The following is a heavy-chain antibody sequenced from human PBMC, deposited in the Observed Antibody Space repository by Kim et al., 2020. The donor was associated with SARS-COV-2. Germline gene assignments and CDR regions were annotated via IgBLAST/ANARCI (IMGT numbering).Heavy chain of an antibody. V-gene: IGHV4-31*03. J-gene: IGHJ6*02. CDR3: ARDGLPPSFYGMDV. CDR1: GGSISSGGYY. Sequence: SETLSLTCTVSGGSISSGGYYWSWIRQHPGKGLEWIGYIYYSGSTYYNPSLKSRVTISVDTSKNQFSLKLSSVTAADTAVYYCARDGLPPSFYGMDVWGQGTTVTVSS. D-gene: IGHD4-17*01. CDR2: IYYSGST.